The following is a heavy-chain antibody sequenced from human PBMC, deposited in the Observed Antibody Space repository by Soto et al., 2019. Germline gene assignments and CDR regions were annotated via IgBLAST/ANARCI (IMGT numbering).Heavy chain of an antibody. D-gene: IGHD1-26*01. J-gene: IGHJ4*02. CDR2: ISAYNGNT. Sequence: QVQLVQSGAEVKKPGASVKVSCKASGYTFTSYGISWVRQAPGQGLEWMGWISAYNGNTNYAQKLQGRVTMTTDTXXXXXXXXXXXXXXXXXXXXXXXXXXGGSYYYWGQGTLVTVSS. V-gene: IGHV1-18*01. CDR3: XXXXGGSYYY. CDR1: GYTFTSYG.